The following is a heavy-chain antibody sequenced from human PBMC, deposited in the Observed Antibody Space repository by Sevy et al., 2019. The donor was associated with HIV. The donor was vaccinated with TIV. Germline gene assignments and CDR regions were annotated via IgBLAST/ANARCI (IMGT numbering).Heavy chain of an antibody. D-gene: IGHD1-26*01. J-gene: IGHJ4*02. CDR2: INSDGSST. CDR1: GFTFSSYW. CDR3: ASEYGGTYYYFDY. Sequence: GGSLRLSCAASGFTFSSYWMHWVRQAPGKGLVWVSRINSDGSSTNYADSVKGRFTISRDNAKNTLYLQMNSLRAEDTAVYYCASEYGGTYYYFDYWGQGTLVTVSS. V-gene: IGHV3-74*01.